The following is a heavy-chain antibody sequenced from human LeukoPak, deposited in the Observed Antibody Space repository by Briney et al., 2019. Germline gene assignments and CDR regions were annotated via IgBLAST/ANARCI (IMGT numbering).Heavy chain of an antibody. J-gene: IGHJ4*02. Sequence: NPSETLSLTCGVSGYSISSGYSWAWIRQPPGKGLEWMGSITHTGITYYNPSLESRLTLLRDTSKNQFSLNLRFVTAADTAIYYCVRFRGGFGWEYWGQGTLVTVSS. D-gene: IGHD5-24*01. V-gene: IGHV4-38-2*01. CDR1: GYSISSGYS. CDR3: VRFRGGFGWEY. CDR2: ITHTGIT.